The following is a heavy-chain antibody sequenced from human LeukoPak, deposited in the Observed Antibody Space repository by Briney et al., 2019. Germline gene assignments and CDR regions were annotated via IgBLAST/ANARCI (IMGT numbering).Heavy chain of an antibody. V-gene: IGHV3-7*01. J-gene: IGHJ6*02. D-gene: IGHD3-16*01. CDR2: MNQDGSEK. Sequence: PGGSLRLSCAASGFTFSDSWMSWVRQAPGKGLEWVANMNQDGSEKDYVDSVKGRFTISRDNARNSLYLQMGSLRAEDTAVYYWASYTRWVAGDVWGQGTTVTVSS. CDR1: GFTFSDSW. CDR3: ASYTRWVAGDV.